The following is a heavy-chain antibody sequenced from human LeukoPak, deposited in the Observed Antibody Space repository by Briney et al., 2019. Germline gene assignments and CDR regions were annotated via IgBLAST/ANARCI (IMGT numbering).Heavy chain of an antibody. CDR2: IYGCGST. Sequence: PGGSLRLSCAASGFTVSTNYMSWVRQAPGKGLEWVSLIYGCGSTYYADSVKGRFTISRGNSKNTLWLQINSLRAEDTAVYYCATSTAGYCSGGNSLDYWGQGTLVTVSS. D-gene: IGHD2-15*01. CDR3: ATSTAGYCSGGNSLDY. V-gene: IGHV3-66*03. J-gene: IGHJ4*02. CDR1: GFTVSTNY.